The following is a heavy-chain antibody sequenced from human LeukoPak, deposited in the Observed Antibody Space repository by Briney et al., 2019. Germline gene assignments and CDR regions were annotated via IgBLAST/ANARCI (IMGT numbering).Heavy chain of an antibody. V-gene: IGHV4-34*01. CDR1: GGSFSGYY. CDR3: ARVGEYYDFPY. Sequence: PSETLSPTCAVYGGSFSGYYWSWIRQPPGKGLEWIGEINHSGSTNYNPSLKSRVTISVDTSKNQFSLKLSSVTAADTAVYYCARVGEYYDFPYWGQGTLVTVSS. J-gene: IGHJ4*02. D-gene: IGHD3-3*01. CDR2: INHSGST.